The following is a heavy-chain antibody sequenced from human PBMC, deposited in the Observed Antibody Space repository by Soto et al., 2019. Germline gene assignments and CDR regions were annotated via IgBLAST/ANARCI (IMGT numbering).Heavy chain of an antibody. Sequence: GGSLRLSCAASGFTFTTYSMIWARQAPGKGLEWLSYITSVSSAKDYADSVKGRFTISRDDAKNSLYLQMTSLRAEDTAVYYCARDVDWACDHWGQGTLVTVSS. V-gene: IGHV3-48*01. J-gene: IGHJ4*02. CDR1: GFTFTTYS. D-gene: IGHD3-9*01. CDR3: ARDVDWACDH. CDR2: ITSVSSAK.